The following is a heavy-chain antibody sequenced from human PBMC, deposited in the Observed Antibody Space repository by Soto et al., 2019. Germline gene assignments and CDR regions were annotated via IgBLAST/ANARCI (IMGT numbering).Heavy chain of an antibody. V-gene: IGHV3-7*03. D-gene: IGHD3-9*01. CDR2: IKQDGSEK. Sequence: GGSLRLSCAASGFTFSSYWISWVRPAPEKGLEWVANIKQDGSEKYYVDSVKGRFTISRDNAKNSLYLPMNSLRAEDPAVYYCVRYDILRYYSAMDVWRRGNTVTVSS. CDR1: GFTFSSYW. CDR3: VRYDILRYYSAMDV. J-gene: IGHJ6*02.